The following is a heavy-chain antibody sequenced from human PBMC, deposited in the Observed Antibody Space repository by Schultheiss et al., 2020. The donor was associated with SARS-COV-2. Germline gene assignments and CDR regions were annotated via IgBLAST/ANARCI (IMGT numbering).Heavy chain of an antibody. D-gene: IGHD4-17*01. CDR3: AKARGYGDYPYYYYYGMDV. CDR2: INSDGSST. Sequence: GGSLRLSCAASGFTFSNAWMNWVRQAPGKGLVWVSRINSDGSSTSYADSVKGRFTISRDNAKNSLYLQMNSLRAEDTAVYYCAKARGYGDYPYYYYYGMDVWGQGTTVTVSS. CDR1: GFTFSNAW. V-gene: IGHV3-74*01. J-gene: IGHJ6*02.